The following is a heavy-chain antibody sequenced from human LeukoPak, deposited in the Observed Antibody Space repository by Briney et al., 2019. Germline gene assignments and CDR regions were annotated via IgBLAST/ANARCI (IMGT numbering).Heavy chain of an antibody. D-gene: IGHD1-26*01. CDR3: ARGREGAKTRYFDL. CDR2: ISDNGGRT. Sequence: PGGSLRLSCAASGFTFSSHAMHWVRQAPGKGLECVSTISDNGGRTYCANSVKGRFSVSRDNSKNTLYLQMGSLRAEDVAVYYCARGREGAKTRYFDLWGRGTLVTVSS. CDR1: GFTFSSHA. V-gene: IGHV3-64*01. J-gene: IGHJ2*01.